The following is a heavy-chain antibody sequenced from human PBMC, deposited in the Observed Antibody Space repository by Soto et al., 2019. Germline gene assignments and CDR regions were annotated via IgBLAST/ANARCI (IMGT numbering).Heavy chain of an antibody. D-gene: IGHD3-22*01. J-gene: IGHJ4*02. Sequence: GGSLRLSCAASGFTFSSYAMSWVRQAPGKGLEWVSSISGNGDSIYYADSVKGRFTISRDNSKNTLYLQVNSLRAEDTAVYYCAKDTLFTMIVVVFDYWGQGTLVTVSS. V-gene: IGHV3-23*01. CDR2: ISGNGDSI. CDR3: AKDTLFTMIVVVFDY. CDR1: GFTFSSYA.